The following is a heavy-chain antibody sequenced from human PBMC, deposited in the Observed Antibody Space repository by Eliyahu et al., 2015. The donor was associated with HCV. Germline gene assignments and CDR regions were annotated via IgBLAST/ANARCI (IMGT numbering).Heavy chain of an antibody. D-gene: IGHD4-17*01. J-gene: IGHJ4*02. V-gene: IGHV3-15*01. CDR2: ITSKTVGGTT. CDR3: ATDYGDYGTNLPTGFDY. Sequence: EVQLVESGGGLVKPGGSLRLSCAVSGFTFRNAWMSWVRQAPGKGLEWVGRITSKTVGGTTDYTVPVKGRFTISRDDSKDTLYLQMNGLKTDDTGVYYCATDYGDYGTNLPTGFDYWGQGTLVTVSS. CDR1: GFTFRNAW.